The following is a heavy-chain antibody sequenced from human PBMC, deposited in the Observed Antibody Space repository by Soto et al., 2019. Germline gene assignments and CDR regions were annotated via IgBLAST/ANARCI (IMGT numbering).Heavy chain of an antibody. CDR2: IYYSGST. J-gene: IGHJ4*02. CDR3: ARDKITGLFDY. D-gene: IGHD2-8*02. CDR1: RDSISSSCYY. Sequence: SETLSLACPVSRDSISSSCYYWDWIRQPPGKGLEWIGTIYYSGSTYYNPSLKSRVTISVDTSENQFSLKLTSVIAADTAVYYCARDKITGLFDYWGQGTLVTVSS. V-gene: IGHV4-39*02.